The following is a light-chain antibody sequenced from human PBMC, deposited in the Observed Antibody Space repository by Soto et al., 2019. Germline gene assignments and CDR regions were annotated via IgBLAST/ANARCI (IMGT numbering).Light chain of an antibody. CDR1: ISDVGGYNY. Sequence: QSALTHPASVSGSPGQSITISCTGTISDVGGYNYVSWYQQHPGKAPKLMIYEVSNRPSGVSNRFSGSKSGNTASLTISGLQAEDEADYYCSSYTSSSTVVFGGGTKLTVL. J-gene: IGLJ2*01. CDR2: EVS. V-gene: IGLV2-14*01. CDR3: SSYTSSSTVV.